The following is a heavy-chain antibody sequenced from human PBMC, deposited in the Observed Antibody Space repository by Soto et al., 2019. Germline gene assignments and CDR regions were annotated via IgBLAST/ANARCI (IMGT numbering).Heavy chain of an antibody. J-gene: IGHJ2*01. CDR3: ARTGYYYDSSGYHYWYFDL. CDR2: MNPNSGNT. D-gene: IGHD3-22*01. CDR1: GYTFTSYD. Sequence: QVQLVQSGAEVKKPGASVKVSCKASGYTFTSYDINWVRQATGQGLEWMGWMNPNSGNTGYAQKFQGRVTMTRNTSIRTAYMELSSLRSEDTAVYYCARTGYYYDSSGYHYWYFDLWGRGTLVTVSS. V-gene: IGHV1-8*01.